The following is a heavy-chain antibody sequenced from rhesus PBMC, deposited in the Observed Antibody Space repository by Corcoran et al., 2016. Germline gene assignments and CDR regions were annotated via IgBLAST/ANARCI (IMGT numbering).Heavy chain of an antibody. CDR2: IGGNSGDT. D-gene: IGHD1-14*01. CDR3: ARQSVDTAGTTNFDF. V-gene: IGHV4-65*02. J-gene: IGHJ4*01. Sequence: QVQLQESGPGLVKPSETLSLTCVVSGYPIRSNNWWSWIRPSPGKAMEWIGNIGGNSGDTYYNPSLQRRVTISKDTSKNQLSLKLNAMTAADTAIYYCARQSVDTAGTTNFDFWGQGVLVTVSS. CDR1: GYPIRSNNW.